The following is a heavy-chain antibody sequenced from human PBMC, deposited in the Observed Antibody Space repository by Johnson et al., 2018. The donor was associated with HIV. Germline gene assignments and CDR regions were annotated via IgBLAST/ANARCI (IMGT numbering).Heavy chain of an antibody. CDR1: GFTFSDYY. CDR2: ISSSGSTI. Sequence: QVQLVESGGGVGQPGRSLRLSCAASGFTFSDYYMSWIRQAPGKGLEWVSYISSSGSTIYYADSVKGRFTISRDNAKNSLYLQMNSLRAEDTAVYYCARDGGIGSTREDAFDIWGQGTMVIVSS. CDR3: ARDGGIGSTREDAFDI. J-gene: IGHJ3*02. D-gene: IGHD2-2*01. V-gene: IGHV3-11*04.